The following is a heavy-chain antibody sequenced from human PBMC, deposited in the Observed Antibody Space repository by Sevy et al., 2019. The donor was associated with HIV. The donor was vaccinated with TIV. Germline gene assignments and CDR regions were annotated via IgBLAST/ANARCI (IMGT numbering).Heavy chain of an antibody. D-gene: IGHD3-22*01. CDR2: ISAYSGNT. CDR3: ARDQYGSSGYYYSYYGMDV. V-gene: IGHV1-18*01. J-gene: IGHJ6*02. Sequence: ASVKVSCKASGYTFTSYGINWVRQAPGQGLEWMGWISAYSGNTNYAQNLQGGVTMTTDTFTSTAYMELRSLTSDDTAGYYCARDQYGSSGYYYSYYGMDVWGQGTTVTVSS. CDR1: GYTFTSYG.